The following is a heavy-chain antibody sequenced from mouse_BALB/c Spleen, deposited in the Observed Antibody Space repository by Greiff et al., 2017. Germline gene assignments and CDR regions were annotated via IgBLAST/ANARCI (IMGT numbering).Heavy chain of an antibody. D-gene: IGHD1-1*01. V-gene: IGHV5-6*01. CDR3: ARQSYGSSSYYFDY. CDR2: ISSGGSYT. J-gene: IGHJ2*01. Sequence: EVKLMESGGDLVKPGGSLKLSCAASGFTFSSYGMSWVRQTPDKRLEWVATISSGGSYTYYPDSVKGRFTISRDNAKNTLYLQMSSLKSEDTAMYYCARQSYGSSSYYFDYWGQGTTLTVSS. CDR1: GFTFSSYG.